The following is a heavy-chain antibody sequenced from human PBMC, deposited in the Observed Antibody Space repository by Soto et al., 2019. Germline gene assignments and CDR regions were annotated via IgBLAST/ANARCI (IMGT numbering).Heavy chain of an antibody. V-gene: IGHV4-61*01. CDR1: VGSFSSGSYY. CDR3: ARVPMGLWFGELPFYYYYGMDV. J-gene: IGHJ6*02. D-gene: IGHD3-10*01. Sequence: SETLSLTGTVSVGSFSSGSYYWSWILQPPGKGLEWIGYIYYSGSTNYNPSLKSRVTISVDTSKNQFSLKLSSVTAADTAVYYCARVPMGLWFGELPFYYYYGMDVWGQGTTVTVSS. CDR2: IYYSGST.